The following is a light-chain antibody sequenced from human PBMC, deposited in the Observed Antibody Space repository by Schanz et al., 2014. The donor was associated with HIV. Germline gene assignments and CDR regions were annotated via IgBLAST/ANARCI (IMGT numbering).Light chain of an antibody. V-gene: IGLV2-23*02. CDR3: SSKATGGRAPVV. J-gene: IGLJ2*01. CDR1: SNDVGTTDR. Sequence: QSALTQPPSVSGSPGQSITISCTGTSNDVGTTDRVSWYQQHPDKAPKLMIYEVSERPPGVSSRFSGSKSANTASLTISGLQPEDEADYYCSSKATGGRAPVVFGGGTKLTVL. CDR2: EVS.